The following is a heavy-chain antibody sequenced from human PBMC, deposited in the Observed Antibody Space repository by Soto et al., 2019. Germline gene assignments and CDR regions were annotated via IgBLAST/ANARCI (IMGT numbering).Heavy chain of an antibody. V-gene: IGHV3-9*01. D-gene: IGHD6-13*01. CDR1: GFTFDDYA. CDR3: VKDESINWYSGHFRH. J-gene: IGHJ1*01. CDR2: INWNSGSI. Sequence: GGSLRLSCAASGFTFDDYAMHWVRQVPGKGLEWVLGINWNSGSIGYGDSVKGRFAISRDNAKNSLHLQMNSLSAEDTAFYYCVKDESINWYSGHFRHWGQGTLVTVS.